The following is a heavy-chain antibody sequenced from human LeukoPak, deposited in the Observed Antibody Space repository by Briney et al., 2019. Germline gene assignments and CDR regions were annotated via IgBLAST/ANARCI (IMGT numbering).Heavy chain of an antibody. J-gene: IGHJ3*02. V-gene: IGHV4-4*07. CDR3: ARERERMYYDILTGYYTLNAFDI. D-gene: IGHD3-9*01. Sequence: SETLSLTCVVSGGSTSSYYWRLIREPAGKGLEWIGRIYTGGSTNYNPSLKSRVTMSVETSKNQFSLKLSSVTAADTAVYYCARERERMYYDILTGYYTLNAFDIWGQGTMVTVSS. CDR1: GGSTSSYY. CDR2: IYTGGST.